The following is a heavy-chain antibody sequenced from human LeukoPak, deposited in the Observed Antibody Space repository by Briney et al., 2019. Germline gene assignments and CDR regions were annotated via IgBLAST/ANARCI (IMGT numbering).Heavy chain of an antibody. CDR1: GGSFSGYY. CDR3: ARRHHYSYFMDV. CDR2: INHSGST. Sequence: SETLSLTCAVYGGSFSGYYWSWIRQPPGKRLEWIGEINHSGSTNYNPSLKTRVTISVDTSKNQFSLKLTSVTAADTAVYYCARRHHYSYFMDVWGKGTTVTVSS. V-gene: IGHV4-34*01. J-gene: IGHJ6*03.